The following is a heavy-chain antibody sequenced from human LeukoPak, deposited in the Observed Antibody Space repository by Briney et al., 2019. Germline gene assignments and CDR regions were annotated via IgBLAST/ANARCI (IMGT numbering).Heavy chain of an antibody. V-gene: IGHV3-30*10. CDR2: VSHDRSTK. D-gene: IGHD5-18*01. CDR1: GFSFSTYA. CDR3: ARAIMGTENLDS. J-gene: IGHJ4*02. Sequence: GGSLRLSCAASGFSFSTYAMHWVRQAPGMGPEWVAVVSHDRSTKYYTDSVRGRFTISRDNSKNTFFLQLNGLRTGDTAVYYCARAIMGTENLDSWGQGTLVTVSS.